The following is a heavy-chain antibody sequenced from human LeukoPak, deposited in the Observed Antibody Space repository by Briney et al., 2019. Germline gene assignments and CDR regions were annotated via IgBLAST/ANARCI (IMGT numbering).Heavy chain of an antibody. D-gene: IGHD6-19*01. Sequence: HGESLKISCKGSGYSFTSYWIGWVRQMPGKGLEWMGIIYPGGSDTRYSPSFQGQVTISADKSISTAYLQWSSLKASDTAMYYCARLRVAGPRRVFDAFDIWGQGTMVTVSS. V-gene: IGHV5-51*01. CDR1: GYSFTSYW. J-gene: IGHJ3*02. CDR3: ARLRVAGPRRVFDAFDI. CDR2: IYPGGSDT.